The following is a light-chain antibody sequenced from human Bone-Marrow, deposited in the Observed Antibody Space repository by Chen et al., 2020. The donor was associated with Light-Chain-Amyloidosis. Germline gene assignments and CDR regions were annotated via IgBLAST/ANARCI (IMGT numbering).Light chain of an antibody. CDR1: DLPTKY. J-gene: IGLJ2*01. Sequence: SYELTQPPSVSVSPGQTARITCSGDDLPTKYAYWYQQKPGQAPVLVIHRDTERPSGISERFAGSSSGKTATLTSSGVQAEDGADYHCQAADSSGTYEVIFGGGTKLTVL. CDR3: QAADSSGTYEVI. V-gene: IGLV3-25*03. CDR2: RDT.